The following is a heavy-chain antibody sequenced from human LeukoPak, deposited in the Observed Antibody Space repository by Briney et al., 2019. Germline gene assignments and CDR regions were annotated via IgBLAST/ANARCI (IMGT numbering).Heavy chain of an antibody. J-gene: IGHJ6*02. CDR1: GFTFSSYA. D-gene: IGHD6-13*01. CDR2: ISGSGGST. Sequence: PGGSLRLSCAASGFTFSSYAMSWDRQAPGKGLEWVSAISGSGGSTYYADSVKGRFTISRDNSENTLYLQMNSLRAEDTAVYYCAKYSSSWSSYYYYGMDVWGQGTTVTVSS. CDR3: AKYSSSWSSYYYYGMDV. V-gene: IGHV3-23*01.